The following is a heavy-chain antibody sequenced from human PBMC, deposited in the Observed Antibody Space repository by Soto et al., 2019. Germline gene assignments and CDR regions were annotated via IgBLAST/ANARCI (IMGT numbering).Heavy chain of an antibody. J-gene: IGHJ5*02. D-gene: IGHD1-1*01. CDR3: ARGRRARWNKYNWFDP. CDR2: MNPNSGNT. CDR1: GYTFTSYD. Sequence: QVQLVQSGAEVKKPGASVKVSCKASGYTFTSYDINWVRQATGQGLEWMGWMNPNSGNTGYAQKFQGRVTMTRNTSISTAYMELSSLRSEDTAVYYCARGRRARWNKYNWFDPWGQGTLVTVSS. V-gene: IGHV1-8*01.